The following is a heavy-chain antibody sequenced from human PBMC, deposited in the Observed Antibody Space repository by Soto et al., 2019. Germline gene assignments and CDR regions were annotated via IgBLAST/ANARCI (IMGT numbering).Heavy chain of an antibody. D-gene: IGHD2-2*01. V-gene: IGHV3-23*01. CDR3: VKDRQYHNSVWDPFDI. CDR2: IGGGDT. J-gene: IGHJ3*02. CDR1: GFNFNIFA. Sequence: PGGSLRLSCAASGFNFNIFAMSWVRQAPGKGLEWVSGIGGGDTHYADSVKGRFTISRDNSRNTVVLQMTRLRVEDTAIYYCVKDRQYHNSVWDPFDIWGQGTMVTVSS.